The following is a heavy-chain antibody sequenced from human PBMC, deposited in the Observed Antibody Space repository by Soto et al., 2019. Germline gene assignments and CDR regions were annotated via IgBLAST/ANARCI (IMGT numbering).Heavy chain of an antibody. CDR3: ARDNPTQRYCTNCVCYSFYLDY. Sequence: GGSLRLSCAASGFTFSSYGMHWVRQAPGKGLEWVAVIWYDGSNKYYADSVKGRFTISRDNSKNTLYLQMNSLRAEDTAVYYCARDNPTQRYCTNCVCYSFYLDYWCLGT. J-gene: IGHJ4*02. CDR2: IWYDGSNK. CDR1: GFTFSSYG. V-gene: IGHV3-33*01. D-gene: IGHD2-8*01.